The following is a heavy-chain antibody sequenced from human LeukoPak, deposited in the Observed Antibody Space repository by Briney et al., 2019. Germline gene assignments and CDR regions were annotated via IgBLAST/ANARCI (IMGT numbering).Heavy chain of an antibody. J-gene: IGHJ4*02. CDR2: ASYSGGT. Sequence: SETLSLTCSVSGGSVTGGGYYWSWIRQHPGKGLEWIGFASYSGGTYYNPSLKSRVTIAVDTSKNQFSLKLSSVTAADTAVYYCASFGRRDGYNPYYFDYWGQGSLVTVSS. CDR3: ASFGRRDGYNPYYFDY. D-gene: IGHD5-24*01. CDR1: GGSVTGGGYY. V-gene: IGHV4-61*08.